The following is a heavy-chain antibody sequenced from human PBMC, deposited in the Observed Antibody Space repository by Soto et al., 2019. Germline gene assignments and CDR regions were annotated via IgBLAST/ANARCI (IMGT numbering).Heavy chain of an antibody. CDR2: RYYSEST. D-gene: IGHD2-15*01. J-gene: IGHJ4*02. CDR1: GGSISTGGYY. CDR3: ARTKCSGGSCYSWSLDY. V-gene: IGHV4-31*03. Sequence: SETLSLTCTVSGGSISTGGYYWSWIRQLPGKGLEWIGHRYYSESTYYNPSLKSRVSISLDTSKNQFSLKLSFVTAADTAMYYCARTKCSGGSCYSWSLDYWGQGTPVTVSS.